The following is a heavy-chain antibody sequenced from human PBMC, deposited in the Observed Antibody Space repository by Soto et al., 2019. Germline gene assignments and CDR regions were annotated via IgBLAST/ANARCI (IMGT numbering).Heavy chain of an antibody. V-gene: IGHV3-21*01. CDR3: AREGINNYNEYYFDS. D-gene: IGHD4-4*01. Sequence: GGSLILSCAASGFTFSSYSMNWVRQAPGKGLEWVSSISGSGNYTHYADFLRGRFTISRDNAKTSLYLQMNSLRAEDTAVYYCAREGINNYNEYYFDSWGQGTVVTV. J-gene: IGHJ4*02. CDR2: ISGSGNYT. CDR1: GFTFSSYS.